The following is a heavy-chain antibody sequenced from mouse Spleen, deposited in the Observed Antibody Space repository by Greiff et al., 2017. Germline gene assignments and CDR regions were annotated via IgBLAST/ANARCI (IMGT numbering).Heavy chain of an antibody. CDR1: GYTFTSYG. J-gene: IGHJ3*01. CDR3: ARLGLLRPL. D-gene: IGHD1-2*01. Sequence: QVQLQQSGAELARPGASVKLSCKASGYTFTSYGISWVKQRTGQGLEWIGEIYPRSGNTYYNEKFKGKATLTADKSSSTAYMELRSLTSEDSAVYFCARLGLLRPLWGQGTLVTVSA. CDR2: IYPRSGNT. V-gene: IGHV1-81*01.